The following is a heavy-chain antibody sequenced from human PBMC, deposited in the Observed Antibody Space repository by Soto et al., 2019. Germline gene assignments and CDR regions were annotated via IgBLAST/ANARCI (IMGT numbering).Heavy chain of an antibody. CDR2: ISSNSASI. Sequence: EVQLVESGGGLVQPGRSLRLSCAASGFTFDAYAMHWVRQAPGKGLEWVSGISSNSASIGSADSVKGRFTISRDNAKKSLYLQMNSLRAEDTALYYCARLGDIVLMVSSGGKWYFDLWGRDTLVTVSS. CDR3: ARLGDIVLMVSSGGKWYFDL. V-gene: IGHV3-9*01. J-gene: IGHJ2*01. D-gene: IGHD2-8*01. CDR1: GFTFDAYA.